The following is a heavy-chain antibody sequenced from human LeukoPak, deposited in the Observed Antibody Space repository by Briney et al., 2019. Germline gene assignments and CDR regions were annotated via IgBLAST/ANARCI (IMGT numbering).Heavy chain of an antibody. V-gene: IGHV4-4*07. CDR3: ARDGYSYGYMRRDYYYGMDV. CDR1: GGSISSYY. J-gene: IGHJ6*02. D-gene: IGHD5-18*01. Sequence: SETLSLTCTVSGGSISSYYWSWIRQPAGKGLEWIGRIYTSGSTNYNPSLKSRVTMSVDTSKNQFSLNLSSVTAADTAVYYCARDGYSYGYMRRDYYYGMDVWGQGTTVTVSS. CDR2: IYTSGST.